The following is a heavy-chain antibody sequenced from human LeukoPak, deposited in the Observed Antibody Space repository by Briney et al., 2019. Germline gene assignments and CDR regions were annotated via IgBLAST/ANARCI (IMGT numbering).Heavy chain of an antibody. D-gene: IGHD5-12*01. CDR3: ARRLRFNAFDI. Sequence: GGPLRLSCAASGFTVSSNYMSWVRQAPGKGLEWVSVIYSGGSTYYADSVKGRFTISRDNSKNTLYLQMNSLRAEDTAVYYCARRLRFNAFDIWGQGTMVTVSS. V-gene: IGHV3-66*01. J-gene: IGHJ3*02. CDR2: IYSGGST. CDR1: GFTVSSNY.